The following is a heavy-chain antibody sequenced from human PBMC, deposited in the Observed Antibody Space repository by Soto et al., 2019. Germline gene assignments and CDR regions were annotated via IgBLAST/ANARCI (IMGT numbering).Heavy chain of an antibody. Sequence: QVQLVESGGGVVQPGRSLRLSCAASGFTFSSYGMHWVRQAPGKGLEWVAVISYDGSNKYYADSVKGRFTISRDNSKNTLYLQMNSLRAEDMAVYYCAKDITMVRGVMDVWGQGTTVTVSS. V-gene: IGHV3-30*18. D-gene: IGHD3-10*01. CDR2: ISYDGSNK. J-gene: IGHJ6*02. CDR1: GFTFSSYG. CDR3: AKDITMVRGVMDV.